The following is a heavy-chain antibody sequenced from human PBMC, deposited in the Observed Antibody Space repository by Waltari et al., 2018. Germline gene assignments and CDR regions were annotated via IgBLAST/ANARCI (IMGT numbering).Heavy chain of an antibody. Sequence: EEQLLESGGGLVRPGESLRLSCAASGFTFETYTMAWVRQVPGGGLEWVSSMGSAGDYISYEDSVKGRFTISRDNAKYSLQLFMNSLRADDTGVYYCAKIAGDGFDPWGQGTLVTVSS. D-gene: IGHD3-16*01. CDR1: GFTFETYT. V-gene: IGHV3-21*02. CDR2: MGSAGDYI. CDR3: AKIAGDGFDP. J-gene: IGHJ5*02.